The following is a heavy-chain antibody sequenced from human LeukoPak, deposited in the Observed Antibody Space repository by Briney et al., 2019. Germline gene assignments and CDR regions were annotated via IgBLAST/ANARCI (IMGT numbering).Heavy chain of an antibody. Sequence: SETLSLTCTVSGGSISSYYWSWIRQPPGKGLEWIGYIYYSGSTNYNPSLKSRVTISVDTSKNQFSLKLSSVTAADTAVYYCARGYNYDFWSGHYYYYYGMDVWGQGTTVTVSS. D-gene: IGHD3-3*01. CDR3: ARGYNYDFWSGHYYYYYGMDV. CDR1: GGSISSYY. J-gene: IGHJ6*02. V-gene: IGHV4-59*13. CDR2: IYYSGST.